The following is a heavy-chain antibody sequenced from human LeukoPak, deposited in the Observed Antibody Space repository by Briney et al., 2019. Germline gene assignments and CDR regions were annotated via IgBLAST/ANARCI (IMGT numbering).Heavy chain of an antibody. CDR1: GFTFDDYA. CDR3: AKAVKGYCSGGSCYSLDY. J-gene: IGHJ4*02. CDR2: ISWNSGSI. D-gene: IGHD2-15*01. V-gene: IGHV3-9*01. Sequence: PGRSLRLSCAASGFTFDDYAMHWVRQAPGKGLEWVSGISWNSGSIGYADSVKGRFTISRDSAKNSLYLQMNSLRAEDTALYYCAKAVKGYCSGGSCYSLDYWGQGTLVTVSS.